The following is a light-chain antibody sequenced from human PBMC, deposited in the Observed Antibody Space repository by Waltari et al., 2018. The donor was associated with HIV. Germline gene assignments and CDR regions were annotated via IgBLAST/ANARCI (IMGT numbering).Light chain of an antibody. CDR1: ALPKQY. CDR2: KDS. Sequence: SYELTQPPSVSVSPGQTARITCSGDALPKQYAYWYQQKPGQAPVLVKYKDSERPSGIPDRFSGSKSGTSASLAISGLQSEDEADYYCAAWDDSLNGVVFGGGTELTVL. J-gene: IGLJ2*01. V-gene: IGLV3-25*02. CDR3: AAWDDSLNGVV.